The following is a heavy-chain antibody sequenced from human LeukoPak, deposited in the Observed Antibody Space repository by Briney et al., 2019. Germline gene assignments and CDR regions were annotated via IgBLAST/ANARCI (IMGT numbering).Heavy chain of an antibody. CDR2: INPNSGGT. CDR3: ARVPRKGYCSSTSCHKRYNWFDP. J-gene: IGHJ5*02. D-gene: IGHD2-2*01. V-gene: IGHV1-2*02. Sequence: ASVKVSCKASGYTFTGYYMHWVRQAPGQGLEWMGWINPNSGGTNYAQELQGRVTMTTDTSTSTAYMELRSLRSDDTAVYYCARVPRKGYCSSTSCHKRYNWFDPWGQGTLVTVSS. CDR1: GYTFTGYY.